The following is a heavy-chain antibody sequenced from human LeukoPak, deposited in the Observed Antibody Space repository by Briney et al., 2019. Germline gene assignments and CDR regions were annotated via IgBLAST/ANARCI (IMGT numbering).Heavy chain of an antibody. CDR1: GFTFSSYE. J-gene: IGHJ4*02. CDR3: ATPPLIAMVRGAADY. V-gene: IGHV3-48*03. Sequence: PGGSLRLSCAASGFTFSSYEMNWVRQAPGKGLEWVSYISSSGSTIYYADSVKGRFTISRDNAKNSLYLQMNSLRAEGTAVCYCATPPLIAMVRGAADYWGQGTLVTVSS. D-gene: IGHD3-10*01. CDR2: ISSSGSTI.